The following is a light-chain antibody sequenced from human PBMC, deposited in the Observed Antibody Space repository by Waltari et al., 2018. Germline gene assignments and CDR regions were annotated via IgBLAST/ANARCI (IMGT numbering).Light chain of an antibody. Sequence: QSVLTQAPSVSAAPGQKVTISCAGRSSNIGNKYVSWYQQFPGTDPKLLIYDNDKRPAGIPDLFSAAKSGTSATLGITGLQTGDEANYYCGTWDTSLSAWVFGGGTKLTVL. J-gene: IGLJ3*02. V-gene: IGLV1-51*01. CDR1: SSNIGNKY. CDR3: GTWDTSLSAWV. CDR2: DND.